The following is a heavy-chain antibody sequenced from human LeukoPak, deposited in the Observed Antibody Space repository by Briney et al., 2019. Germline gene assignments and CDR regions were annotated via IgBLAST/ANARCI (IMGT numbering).Heavy chain of an antibody. CDR2: ISEGGST. Sequence: GGSLRLSCVVSGITLSNYAMSWVRQAPGKRLEWVSGISEGGSTKYADSVKGRFTISRDNSMNTVYLQMNSLRAEDTAVYFCAKRGVVIRGFLIGFHKEAYYFDSWGRGILVTVSS. J-gene: IGHJ4*01. CDR3: AKRGVVIRGFLIGFHKEAYYFDS. CDR1: GITLSNYA. V-gene: IGHV3-23*01. D-gene: IGHD3-10*01.